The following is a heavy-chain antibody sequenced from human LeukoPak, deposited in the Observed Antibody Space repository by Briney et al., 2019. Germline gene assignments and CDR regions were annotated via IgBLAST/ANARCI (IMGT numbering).Heavy chain of an antibody. D-gene: IGHD4-17*01. CDR1: GGSFSGYY. CDR2: INHSGST. J-gene: IGHJ5*02. V-gene: IGHV4-34*01. Sequence: SETLSLTCAVYGGSFSGYYWSWIRQPPGKGLEWIGEINHSGSTNYNPSLKSRVTISVDTSKNQFSLKLSSVTAADTAVYYCARTPINRLRRNCRWFDPWGQGTLVTVSS. CDR3: ARTPINRLRRNCRWFDP.